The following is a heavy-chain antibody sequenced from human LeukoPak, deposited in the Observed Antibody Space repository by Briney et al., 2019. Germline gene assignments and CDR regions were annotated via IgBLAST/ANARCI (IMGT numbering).Heavy chain of an antibody. V-gene: IGHV4-31*03. CDR1: GGSISSGGYY. CDR2: IYYSGST. CDR3: ARVNDYVWGSYRPSYFDY. J-gene: IGHJ4*02. D-gene: IGHD3-16*02. Sequence: SETLSLTCTVSGGSISSGGYYWSWIRQHPGKGLEWIGYIYYSGSTYYNPSLKSRVTISVDTSKNQFSLKLSSVTAADTAVYYCARVNDYVWGSYRPSYFDYWGQGTLVTVSS.